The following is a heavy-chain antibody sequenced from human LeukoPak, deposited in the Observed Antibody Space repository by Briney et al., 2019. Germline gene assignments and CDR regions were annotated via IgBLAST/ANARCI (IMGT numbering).Heavy chain of an antibody. V-gene: IGHV3-23*01. CDR1: GFTFSSYA. Sequence: PGGSLRLSCAISGFTFSSYAMSWVRQAPGKGLEWVSAISGSGGSTYYADSVKGRFTISRDNSKNTLYLQMNSLRAEDTAVYYCAKEPGGNYYDSSGYIDYWGQGTLVTVSS. CDR3: AKEPGGNYYDSSGYIDY. D-gene: IGHD3-22*01. CDR2: ISGSGGST. J-gene: IGHJ4*02.